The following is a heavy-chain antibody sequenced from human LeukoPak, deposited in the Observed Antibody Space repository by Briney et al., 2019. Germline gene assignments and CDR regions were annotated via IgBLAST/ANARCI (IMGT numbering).Heavy chain of an antibody. V-gene: IGHV3-33*08. D-gene: IGHD5-24*01. CDR1: GFTFSSCG. CDR3: ARGRDGYNWIDY. Sequence: PGGSLRLSCAASGFTFSSCGMHWVRQAPGKGLEWVAVIWYDGTNKYYADSVKGRFTTSRDNSKNTLYLQMNSLRAEDTAVYYCARGRDGYNWIDYWGQGTLVTVSS. J-gene: IGHJ4*02. CDR2: IWYDGTNK.